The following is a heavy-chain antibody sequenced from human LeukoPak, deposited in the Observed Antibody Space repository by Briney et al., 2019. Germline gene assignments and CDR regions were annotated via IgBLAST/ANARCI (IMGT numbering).Heavy chain of an antibody. V-gene: IGHV3-23*01. Sequence: PGGSLRLSCAASGFTFSSYAMSWVRQAPGKGLEWVSGISGSGGSTYYADSAKGRFTISRDNSKNTLYLQMNSLRAEDTAVYYCAKIVEDWGLSGDYWGQGTLVTVSS. D-gene: IGHD2-21*01. CDR3: AKIVEDWGLSGDY. J-gene: IGHJ4*02. CDR2: ISGSGGST. CDR1: GFTFSSYA.